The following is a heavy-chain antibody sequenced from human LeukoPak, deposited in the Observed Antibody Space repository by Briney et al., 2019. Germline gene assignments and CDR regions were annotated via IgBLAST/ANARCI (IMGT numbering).Heavy chain of an antibody. V-gene: IGHV4-61*01. CDR2: IYYSGST. CDR1: GASVSSGSYY. Sequence: PSETLSLTCTVSGASVSSGSYYWSWIRQPPGKGLEWIGYIYYSGSTNYNPSLKSRVTISVDTSKNQFSLKLSSVTAADTAAYYCARGSRGYSYGWGQGTLVTVSS. D-gene: IGHD5-18*01. CDR3: ARGSRGYSYG. J-gene: IGHJ4*02.